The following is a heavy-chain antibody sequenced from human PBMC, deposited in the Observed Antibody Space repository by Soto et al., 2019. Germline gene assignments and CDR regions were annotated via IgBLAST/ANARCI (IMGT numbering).Heavy chain of an antibody. Sequence: QVQLQESGPGLVKPSETLSLTCTVSGGSISSYYWSWIRQPPGKGLEWIGYIYYSGSTNYNPSLKSRVTISVDTSKNQFSLKLSSVTAADTAVYYCARIRWVGGYDLYYFDYWGQGTLVTVSS. CDR3: ARIRWVGGYDLYYFDY. CDR2: IYYSGST. V-gene: IGHV4-59*01. CDR1: GGSISSYY. J-gene: IGHJ4*02. D-gene: IGHD5-12*01.